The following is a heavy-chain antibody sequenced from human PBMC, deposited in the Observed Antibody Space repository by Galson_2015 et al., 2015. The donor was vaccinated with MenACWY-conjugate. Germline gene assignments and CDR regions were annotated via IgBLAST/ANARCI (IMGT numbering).Heavy chain of an antibody. Sequence: SLRLSCAASGFVFSNYAMTWVRQAPGKGLEWVSGIRGSGASTYYAGSVRGRFTVSRDNSKNTLFLQMNTLRAEDTAVYYCAKGFDDHFYFMDVWGQGTTVTVSS. D-gene: IGHD3-10*01. V-gene: IGHV3-23*01. J-gene: IGHJ6*03. CDR1: GFVFSNYA. CDR3: AKGFDDHFYFMDV. CDR2: IRGSGAST.